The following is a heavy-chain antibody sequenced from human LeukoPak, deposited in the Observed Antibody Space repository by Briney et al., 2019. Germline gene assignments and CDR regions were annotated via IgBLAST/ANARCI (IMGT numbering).Heavy chain of an antibody. D-gene: IGHD2-2*02. CDR2: INHSGST. Sequence: SETLSLTCAVYGGSFSGYYWSWIRQPPGKGLEWIGEINHSGSTNYNPSLKSRVTTSVDTSKNQFSLKLSSVTAADTAVCYCARGAVVPAAIRILGPYNWFDPWGQGTLVTVSS. CDR3: ARGAVVPAAIRILGPYNWFDP. CDR1: GGSFSGYY. V-gene: IGHV4-34*01. J-gene: IGHJ5*02.